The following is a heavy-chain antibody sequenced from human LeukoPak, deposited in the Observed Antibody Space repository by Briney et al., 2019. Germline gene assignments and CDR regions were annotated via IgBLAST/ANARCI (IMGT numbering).Heavy chain of an antibody. CDR1: GGTFSSYT. Sequence: SVKVSCKASGGTFSSYTISWVRQAPGQGLEWMGRIIPIFGIANYAQKFQGRVTITADKSTSTAYMELSSLRSEDTAVYYCASLGLAYYDSSGYLNWFDPWGQGTLVTVSS. CDR2: IIPIFGIA. V-gene: IGHV1-69*02. J-gene: IGHJ5*02. CDR3: ASLGLAYYDSSGYLNWFDP. D-gene: IGHD3-22*01.